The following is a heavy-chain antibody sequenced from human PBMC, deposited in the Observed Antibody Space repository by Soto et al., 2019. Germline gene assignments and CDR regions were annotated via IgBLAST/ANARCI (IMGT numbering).Heavy chain of an antibody. CDR2: IGTAGDT. CDR3: ARAIGPTLFDY. CDR1: GFTFSCYD. V-gene: IGHV3-13*04. Sequence: RLSCSASGFTFSCYDMHWVRQGPGKGPEWVSAIGTAGDTNYAGSVKGRFTISRENAKNSLYLQMNSLRAGDTAIYFCARAIGPTLFDYWGQGTLVTVSS. J-gene: IGHJ4*02. D-gene: IGHD3-22*01.